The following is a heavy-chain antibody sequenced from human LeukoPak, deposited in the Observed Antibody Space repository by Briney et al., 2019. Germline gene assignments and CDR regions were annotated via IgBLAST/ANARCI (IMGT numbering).Heavy chain of an antibody. V-gene: IGHV1-18*04. CDR3: ARIQDDTVVVPAQGGFDY. Sequence: ASVKVSCKASGYTFTSYGISWVRQAPGQGLEWMGWISAYNGNTNYAQKLQGRVTMTTDTSTSTAYMELRSLRSDDTAVYYCARIQDDTVVVPAQGGFDYWGQGTLVTVSS. CDR1: GYTFTSYG. CDR2: ISAYNGNT. J-gene: IGHJ4*02. D-gene: IGHD2-2*01.